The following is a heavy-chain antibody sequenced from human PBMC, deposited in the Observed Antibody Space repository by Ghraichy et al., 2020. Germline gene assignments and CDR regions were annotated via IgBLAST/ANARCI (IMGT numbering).Heavy chain of an antibody. J-gene: IGHJ6*02. CDR1: GFTFSSYA. CDR3: ARWGDGSTAAYGMDV. D-gene: IGHD5-24*01. Sequence: GGSLRLSCAASGFTFSSYAMHWVRQAPGKGLEWVAVISYDGSNKYYADSVKGRFTISRDNSKNTLYLQMNSLRAEDTAVYYCARWGDGSTAAYGMDVWGQGTTVTVSS. V-gene: IGHV3-30-3*01. CDR2: ISYDGSNK.